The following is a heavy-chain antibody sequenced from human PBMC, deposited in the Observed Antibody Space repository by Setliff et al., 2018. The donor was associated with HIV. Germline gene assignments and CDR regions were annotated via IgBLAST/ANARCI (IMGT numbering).Heavy chain of an antibody. CDR3: SRLYGSGHYFAFDF. Sequence: ETLSLTCNVSGDSIGTGTHYWAWIRQPPGKGLEWIGSLYGHSSTYYTKSLRGRVTISADTSKNQFSLRLSSVTALDTAVYYCSRLYGSGHYFAFDFWGQGALVTVSS. CDR1: GDSIGTGTHY. D-gene: IGHD3-10*01. V-gene: IGHV4-39*01. CDR2: LYGHSST. J-gene: IGHJ4*02.